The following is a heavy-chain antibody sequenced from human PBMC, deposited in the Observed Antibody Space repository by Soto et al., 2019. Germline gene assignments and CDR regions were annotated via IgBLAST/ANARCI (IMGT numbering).Heavy chain of an antibody. Sequence: PGESLKISCKGSGYSFTSYWIGWVRQMPGKGLEWMGIIYPGDSDTRYSPSFQGQVTISVDKSISTAYLQWSSLKASDTAMYYCARQDCSSTSCSTHYYYGMDVWGQGTTVTVSS. CDR2: IYPGDSDT. CDR1: GYSFTSYW. D-gene: IGHD2-2*01. CDR3: ARQDCSSTSCSTHYYYGMDV. J-gene: IGHJ6*02. V-gene: IGHV5-51*01.